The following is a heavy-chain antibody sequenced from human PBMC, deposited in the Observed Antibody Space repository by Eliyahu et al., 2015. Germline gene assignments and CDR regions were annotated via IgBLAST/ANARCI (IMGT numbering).Heavy chain of an antibody. V-gene: IGHV4-34*01. CDR1: GGXFSGYY. D-gene: IGHD4-11*01. J-gene: IGHJ4*02. Sequence: QVQLQQWGAGLLKPXEXLSXTCAVYGGXFSGYYWSWIRQPPGKGLEWIGEINHSGSTNYNPSLKSRVTISVDTSKNQFSLKLSSVTAADTAVYYCARGRFYSNYVIWYYWGQGTLVTVSS. CDR3: ARGRFYSNYVIWYY. CDR2: INHSGST.